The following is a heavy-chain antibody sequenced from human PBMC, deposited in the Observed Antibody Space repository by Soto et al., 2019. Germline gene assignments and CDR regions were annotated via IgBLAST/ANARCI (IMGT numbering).Heavy chain of an antibody. V-gene: IGHV4-30-4*01. CDR2: IYYSGSA. CDR3: ARDTNVAAAYYFDS. J-gene: IGHJ4*02. D-gene: IGHD6-25*01. CDR1: GVSFSSGDYY. Sequence: PSETLSLTCTFSGVSFSSGDYYWSWLRQPPGKGLEWIGYIYYSGSAYHNPSLKSRLTLSVDTSKNQFSLKLSSVTAADTAVYYCARDTNVAAAYYFDSWGQGTLVTVSS.